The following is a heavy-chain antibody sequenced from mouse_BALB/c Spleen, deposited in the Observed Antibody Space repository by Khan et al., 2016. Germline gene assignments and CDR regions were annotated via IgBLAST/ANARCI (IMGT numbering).Heavy chain of an antibody. CDR1: EYEFPSHD. Sequence: EVKLVESGGGLVQPGESLKLSCESNEYEFPSHDMSWVRKTPEKRLEMVAAINSAGNDTYYPDTMERRFIISRDNTKKTLYLQINSLSSENAALDYCTRHDYGNCFWFAYWGQGTLVTVSA. D-gene: IGHD2-4*01. CDR2: INSAGNDT. J-gene: IGHJ3*01. V-gene: IGHV5-2*01. CDR3: TRHDYGNCFWFAY.